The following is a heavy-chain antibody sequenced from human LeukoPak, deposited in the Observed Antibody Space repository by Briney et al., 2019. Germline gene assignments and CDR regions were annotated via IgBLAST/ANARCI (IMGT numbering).Heavy chain of an antibody. CDR3: AKGHHYGSGSYWV. J-gene: IGHJ4*02. D-gene: IGHD3-10*01. CDR1: GFTFSSYA. Sequence: GGSLRLSCTASGFTFSSYAMTWVRQAPGKGLEWVSAISGSDSRTYYADSVKGRFTISRDNSKNTLYLQMNSLRAEDTAVYYCAKGHHYGSGSYWVWGQGTLVTVSS. V-gene: IGHV3-23*01. CDR2: ISGSDSRT.